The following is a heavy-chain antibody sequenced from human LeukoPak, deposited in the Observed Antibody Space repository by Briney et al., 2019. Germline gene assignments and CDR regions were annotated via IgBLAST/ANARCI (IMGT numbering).Heavy chain of an antibody. CDR3: ASLWFGELFGVDY. V-gene: IGHV3-7*01. CDR2: IKQDGSEK. D-gene: IGHD3-10*01. J-gene: IGHJ4*02. Sequence: GGSLRLSCAASGFTFSSYWMSWVRQAPGKGLEWVANIKQDGSEKYYVDSVKGRFTISRDNAKNSLYLQMNSLRAGDTAVYYCASLWFGELFGVDYWGQGTLVTVSS. CDR1: GFTFSSYW.